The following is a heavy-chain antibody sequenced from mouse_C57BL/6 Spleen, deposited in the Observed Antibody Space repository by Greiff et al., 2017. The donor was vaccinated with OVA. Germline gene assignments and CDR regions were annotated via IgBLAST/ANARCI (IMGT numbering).Heavy chain of an antibody. CDR3: ARSFGSKGWYFDV. V-gene: IGHV1-22*01. J-gene: IGHJ1*03. D-gene: IGHD1-1*01. CDR1: GYTFTDYN. Sequence: VQLQQSGPELVKPGASVKMSCKASGYTFTDYNMHWVKQSHGKSLAWIGYINPNNGGTSYNQKFKGKATLTVNKSSSTAYMELRSLTAEDSAVYYCARSFGSKGWYFDVWGTGTTVTVSS. CDR2: INPNNGGT.